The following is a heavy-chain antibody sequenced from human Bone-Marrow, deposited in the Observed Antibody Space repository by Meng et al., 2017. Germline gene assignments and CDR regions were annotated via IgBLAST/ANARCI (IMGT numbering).Heavy chain of an antibody. J-gene: IGHJ4*02. CDR2: IYSGGTT. D-gene: IGHD3-10*01. CDR1: GFSVSSSY. CDR3: ARVLRGWGYFDY. V-gene: IGHV3-53*02. Sequence: VSPVETGGGFIQPGGSLRLSCAASGFSVSSSYMSWVRQAPGKGPEWVSVIYSGGTTYYADSVKGRFTISRDNSRNTLYLQVNSLRAEDTAVYYRARVLRGWGYFDYWGQGTLVTVSS.